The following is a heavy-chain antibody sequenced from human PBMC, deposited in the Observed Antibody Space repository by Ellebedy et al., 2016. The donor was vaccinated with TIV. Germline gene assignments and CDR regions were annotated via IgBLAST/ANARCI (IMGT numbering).Heavy chain of an antibody. CDR3: AREEIRYPMDV. Sequence: GGSLRLSXAASGFTVSSNYMHWVRQAPGKGLEWVAVIWYDGNNKYYADSVKGRFTISRDNSKNTLYLQMNSLRAEDTAVYYCAREEIRYPMDVWGKGTTVTVSS. V-gene: IGHV3-33*08. J-gene: IGHJ6*03. CDR2: IWYDGNNK. CDR1: GFTVSSNY. D-gene: IGHD1-1*01.